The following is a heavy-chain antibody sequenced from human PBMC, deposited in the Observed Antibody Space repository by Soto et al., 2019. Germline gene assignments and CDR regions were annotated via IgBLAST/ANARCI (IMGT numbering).Heavy chain of an antibody. CDR1: VVSFSGYY. D-gene: IGHD1-1*01. V-gene: IGHV4-34*01. CDR2: INHSGST. CDR3: AWGGAGWKSYGMDV. J-gene: IGHJ6*02. Sequence: PXETLSLTCAFYVVSFSGYYWSCIRHPPGKGLEWIGEINHSGSTNYNPSLKSRVTISVDTSKNQFSLKLSSVTAADTAVYYCAWGGAGWKSYGMDVWGQGTTVTVSS.